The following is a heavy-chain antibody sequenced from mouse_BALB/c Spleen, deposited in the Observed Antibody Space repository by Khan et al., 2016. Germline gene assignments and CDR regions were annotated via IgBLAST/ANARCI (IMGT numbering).Heavy chain of an antibody. Sequence: EVKLLESGGGLVQPGGSLKLSCAASGFDFSRYWMSWVRQAPGKGLEWIGEINPDSSTINYTPSLKDKFIISRDNAKHTLYLQRSNVRSEDTALYYCARQGDYGYDVYWGHGTTLTVSS. D-gene: IGHD2-2*01. CDR2: INPDSSTI. V-gene: IGHV4-1*02. CDR1: GFDFSRYW. CDR3: ARQGDYGYDVY. J-gene: IGHJ2*01.